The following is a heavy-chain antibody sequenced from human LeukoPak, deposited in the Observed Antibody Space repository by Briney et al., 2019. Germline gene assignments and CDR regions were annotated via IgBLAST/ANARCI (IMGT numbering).Heavy chain of an antibody. CDR2: IYSGGST. CDR3: ARARIAAAGYYFDY. D-gene: IGHD6-13*01. Sequence: PGGSLRLSCAASGFTVSSNYMSWVRQAPGKGLEWVSVIYSGGSTYYADSVKGRFTISRDNSKNTLYLQMNSLRAEDTAVYYRARARIAAAGYYFDYWGQGTLVTVSS. CDR1: GFTVSSNY. V-gene: IGHV3-53*01. J-gene: IGHJ4*02.